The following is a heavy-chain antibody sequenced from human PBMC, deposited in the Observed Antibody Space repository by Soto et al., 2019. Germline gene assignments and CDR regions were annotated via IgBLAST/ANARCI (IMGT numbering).Heavy chain of an antibody. CDR3: TTDSYITIVIIRFDY. CDR1: GYTFTSYY. V-gene: IGHV1-46*01. J-gene: IGHJ4*01. CDR2: INPSGGST. Sequence: GASVKVSCKASGYTFTSYYMHWVRQAPGQGLEWMGIINPSGGSTSYAQKFQGRVTMTRDTSTSTVYMELSSLRSEDTAVYYCTTDSYITIVIIRFDYWGHGTLVTVSS. D-gene: IGHD3-16*02.